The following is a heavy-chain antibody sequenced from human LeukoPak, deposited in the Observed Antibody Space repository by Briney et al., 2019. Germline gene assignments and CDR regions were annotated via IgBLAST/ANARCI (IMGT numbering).Heavy chain of an antibody. V-gene: IGHV3-9*01. D-gene: IGHD3-16*01. Sequence: PGRSLRLSCAASGFTFDDYAMHWVRQAPGKGLEWGSGISWNSGSIGYADSVKGRFTISRDNAKNSLYLQMNSLRAEDTALYYCAKDLVLGGTTGFDYWGQGPLVTVSS. CDR1: GFTFDDYA. J-gene: IGHJ4*02. CDR2: ISWNSGSI. CDR3: AKDLVLGGTTGFDY.